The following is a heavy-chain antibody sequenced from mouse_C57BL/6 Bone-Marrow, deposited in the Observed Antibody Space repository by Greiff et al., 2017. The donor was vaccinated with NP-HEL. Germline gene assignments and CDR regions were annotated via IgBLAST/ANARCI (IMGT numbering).Heavy chain of an antibody. D-gene: IGHD4-1*01. CDR1: GYTFTSYW. CDR3: ARWDAWFAY. CDR2: IDPSDSYT. J-gene: IGHJ3*01. Sequence: QVQLQQPGAELVKPGASVKLSCKASGYTFTSYWMQWVKQRPGQGLEWIGEIDPSDSYTNYNQKFKGKATLTVDTSSSTAYMQLSSLTSEDSAVYYCARWDAWFAYGGQGTLVTVSA. V-gene: IGHV1-50*01.